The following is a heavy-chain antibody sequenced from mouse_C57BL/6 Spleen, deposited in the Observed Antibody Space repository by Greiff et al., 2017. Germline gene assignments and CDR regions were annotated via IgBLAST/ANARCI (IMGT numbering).Heavy chain of an antibody. CDR1: GYAFTNYL. D-gene: IGHD2-2*01. J-gene: IGHJ3*01. CDR2: IIPGSGGT. V-gene: IGHV1-54*01. CDR3: ARSGYDTWFAY. Sequence: VQLQQSGAELVRPGTSVKVSCKASGYAFTNYLIEWVKQRPGQGLEWIGVIIPGSGGTNYNEKFKGKATLTADKSSSTAYMQLSSLTSEDSTVYFCARSGYDTWFAYWGQGTLVTVSA.